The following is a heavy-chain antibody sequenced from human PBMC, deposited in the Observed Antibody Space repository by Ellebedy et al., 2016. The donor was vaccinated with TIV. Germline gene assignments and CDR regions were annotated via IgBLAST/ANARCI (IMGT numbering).Heavy chain of an antibody. CDR3: ARVPGSFSLNWFDP. CDR1: GFTFSSYS. CDR2: ISSSSSTI. Sequence: GGSLRLSXAASGFTFSSYSMNWVRQAPGKGLEWVSYISSSSSTIYYADSVKGRFTISRDNAKNSLCLQMNSLRDEDTAVYYCARVPGSFSLNWFDPWGQGTLVTVSS. V-gene: IGHV3-48*02. J-gene: IGHJ5*02. D-gene: IGHD3-10*01.